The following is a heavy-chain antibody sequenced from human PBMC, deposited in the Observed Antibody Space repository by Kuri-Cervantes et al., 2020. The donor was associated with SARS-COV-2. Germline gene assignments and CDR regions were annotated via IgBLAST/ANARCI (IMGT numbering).Heavy chain of an antibody. V-gene: IGHV1-18*01. CDR3: ARKYSSGWYGINWFDP. Sequence: ASVKVSCKASGYTFTSYGISWVRQAPGQGLEWMGWISAYNGNTNYAQKLQGRVTMTTDTSTSTAYMELRSLRSEDTAVYYCARKYSSGWYGINWFDPWGQGTLVTVSS. CDR1: GYTFTSYG. D-gene: IGHD6-19*01. CDR2: ISAYNGNT. J-gene: IGHJ5*02.